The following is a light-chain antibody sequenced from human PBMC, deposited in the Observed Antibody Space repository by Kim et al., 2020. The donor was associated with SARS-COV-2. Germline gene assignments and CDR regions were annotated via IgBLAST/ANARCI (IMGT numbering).Light chain of an antibody. CDR2: VGTGGIVG. Sequence: LPCALSSGYSNYKVEWCQQRPGKGPRFVMRVGTGGIVGSKGDGIPDRFSVLGSGLNRYLTIKNIQEEDESDYHCGADHGSGSNFVVFGGGTKVTVL. J-gene: IGLJ2*01. V-gene: IGLV9-49*01. CDR3: GADHGSGSNFVV. CDR1: SGYSNYK.